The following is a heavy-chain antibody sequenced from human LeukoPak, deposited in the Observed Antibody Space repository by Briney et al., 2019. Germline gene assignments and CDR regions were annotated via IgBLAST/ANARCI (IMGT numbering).Heavy chain of an antibody. J-gene: IGHJ4*02. CDR2: ITSHGDST. CDR3: VKDQGYGTYGYDY. V-gene: IGHV3-64D*09. Sequence: GGSLRLSCAASGFTLSGYWMHWVRQAPGKGLEYVSAITSHGDSTYYADSVKGRFTISRDNSKNTLYLQMSSLRAEDTAVYYCVKDQGYGTYGYDYWGQGTLVTVSS. CDR1: GFTLSGYW. D-gene: IGHD5-18*01.